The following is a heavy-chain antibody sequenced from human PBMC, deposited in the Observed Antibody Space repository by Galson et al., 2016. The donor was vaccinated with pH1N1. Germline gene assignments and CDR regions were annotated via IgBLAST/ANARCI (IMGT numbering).Heavy chain of an antibody. CDR3: ASEDYYDTDLSDWYLDL. CDR1: GGTFSSYG. V-gene: IGHV1-69*01. D-gene: IGHD3-22*01. CDR2: IIPIFGTA. Sequence: VKVSCKASGGTFSSYGINWVRQAPGQGLEWMGGIIPIFGTAKYAQNFQGRVTITADESTTTAYMELSSLSSEDTAVYFCASEDYYDTDLSDWYLDLWGRGTLLTVSS. J-gene: IGHJ2*01.